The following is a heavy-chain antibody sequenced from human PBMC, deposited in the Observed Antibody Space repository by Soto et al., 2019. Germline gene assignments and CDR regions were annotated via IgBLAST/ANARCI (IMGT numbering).Heavy chain of an antibody. CDR3: ARSTDYGSGSYYA. V-gene: IGHV1-46*03. CDR2: INPSGGST. CDR1: GYTFTSYH. Sequence: GASMKVSLKASGYTFTSYHIHWVRQAPGQGLEWMGIINPSGGSTSYAQKFQGRVTMTRDTSTSTVYMELSSLRSEDTAVYYCARSTDYGSGSYYAWGQGTLVTVSS. J-gene: IGHJ5*02. D-gene: IGHD3-10*01.